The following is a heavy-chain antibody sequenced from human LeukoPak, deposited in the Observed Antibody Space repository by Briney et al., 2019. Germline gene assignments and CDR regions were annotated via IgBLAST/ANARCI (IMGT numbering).Heavy chain of an antibody. D-gene: IGHD1-1*01. J-gene: IGHJ4*02. CDR1: GYTFSDYY. CDR2: INPNSGGT. Sequence: GASVKVSCKASGYTFSDYYTHWVRQAPGQGLEWMGWINPNSGGTRYAQQFQGRVTMTRDTSIGTVYMELSTLRSDDTAAYYCARDLSTSSNWELDYWGQGTLVTVSS. V-gene: IGHV1-2*02. CDR3: ARDLSTSSNWELDY.